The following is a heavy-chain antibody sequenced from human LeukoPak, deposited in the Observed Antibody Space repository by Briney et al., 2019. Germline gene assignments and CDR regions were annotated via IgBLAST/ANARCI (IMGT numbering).Heavy chain of an antibody. CDR2: IYPADSET. J-gene: IGHJ4*02. CDR3: ARETCVNGICYTLY. V-gene: IGHV5-51*01. Sequence: GESLKISCKGSGFIFTGYWIVWVRQMPGKGLEWMGIIYPADSETTYSPSFQGQITISADRSSTTAHLQWSSLKASDTAIYYCARETCVNGICYTLYWGQGSLVTVSS. D-gene: IGHD2-8*01. CDR1: GFIFTGYW.